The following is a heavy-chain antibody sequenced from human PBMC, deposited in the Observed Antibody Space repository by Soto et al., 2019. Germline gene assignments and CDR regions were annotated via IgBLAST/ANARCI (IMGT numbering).Heavy chain of an antibody. J-gene: IGHJ6*02. Sequence: SETLSLTCAVSGYSISSGYYWGWIRQPPGKGLEWIGSIYHSGSTYYNPSLKSRVTISVDTSKDQFSLKLSSVTAADTAVYYCARDIVVVPAASGPGGMDVWGQGTTVTVSS. CDR3: ARDIVVVPAASGPGGMDV. CDR1: GYSISSGYY. V-gene: IGHV4-38-2*01. CDR2: IYHSGST. D-gene: IGHD2-2*01.